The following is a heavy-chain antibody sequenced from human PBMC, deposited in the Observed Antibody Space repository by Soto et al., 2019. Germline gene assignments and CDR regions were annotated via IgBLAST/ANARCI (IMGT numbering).Heavy chain of an antibody. D-gene: IGHD1-7*01. J-gene: IGHJ6*02. Sequence: QVQLVQSGAEVKKPGASVKVSCKASGYTFPSYGISWVREAPGQGLEWMGWISAYNGNTNYAQKLQGRVTMTTDTSTSTAYMELRILSSDDTAVYYCTRVIPGTTFYYYYGMDVWGQGTTVTVSS. CDR1: GYTFPSYG. CDR2: ISAYNGNT. V-gene: IGHV1-18*01. CDR3: TRVIPGTTFYYYYGMDV.